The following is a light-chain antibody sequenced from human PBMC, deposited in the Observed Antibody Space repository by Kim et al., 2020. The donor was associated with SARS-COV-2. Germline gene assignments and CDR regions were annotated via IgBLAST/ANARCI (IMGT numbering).Light chain of an antibody. CDR2: TAS. J-gene: IGKJ2*01. V-gene: IGKV1-39*01. CDR1: QSISSY. Sequence: DIQMTQSPSSLSASVGDRVNITCRASQSISSYLNWYQQKPGKAPNLLIYTASNLQSGVPSRFSGSGSGTDFTLTISSLQPEDFATYYCQQGYSTPYTFGQGTKLEI. CDR3: QQGYSTPYT.